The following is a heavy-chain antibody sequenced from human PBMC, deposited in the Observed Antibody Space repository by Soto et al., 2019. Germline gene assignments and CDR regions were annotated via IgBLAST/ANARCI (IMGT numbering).Heavy chain of an antibody. CDR2: IIPIFGTA. D-gene: IGHD5-12*01. V-gene: IGHV1-69*01. CDR1: GGTFSSYA. Sequence: QVQLVQSGAEVKKPGSSVKVSCKASGGTFSSYAISWVRQAPGQGLEWMGGIIPIFGTANYAQKFQGRVTITADESTSTAYMELSSLRSEDTAVYYCARGENIVATIGNYYYGMDVWGQGTTVTVSS. J-gene: IGHJ6*02. CDR3: ARGENIVATIGNYYYGMDV.